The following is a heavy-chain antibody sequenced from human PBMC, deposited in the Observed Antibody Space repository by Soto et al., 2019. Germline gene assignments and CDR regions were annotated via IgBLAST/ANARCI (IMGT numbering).Heavy chain of an antibody. CDR3: ARLGSVLQAIAS. CDR1: GYTFTNYW. J-gene: IGHJ5*01. CDR2: IFPRDFDV. V-gene: IGHV5-51*01. Sequence: GESLKISCQTSGYTFTNYWIGWVRRMPGGGLEWLGIIFPRDFDVRYSPSFEGQVTISADRSTATAFRQWRSLEASDSALYFCARLGSVLQAIASWGQGTPVTVSS. D-gene: IGHD4-4*01.